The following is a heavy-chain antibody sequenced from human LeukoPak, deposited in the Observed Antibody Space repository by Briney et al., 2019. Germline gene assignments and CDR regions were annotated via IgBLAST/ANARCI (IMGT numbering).Heavy chain of an antibody. Sequence: SETLSLTCTVSGGSISSSSYYWGWLRQPPGTGLEWIGSIYYSGSTYYNPSLKSRVTISVDTSKNQFSLKLSSVTAADTAVYYCASELLWFGELSDWFDPWGQGTLVTVSS. D-gene: IGHD3-10*01. V-gene: IGHV4-39*01. CDR2: IYYSGST. CDR3: ASELLWFGELSDWFDP. J-gene: IGHJ5*02. CDR1: GGSISSSSYY.